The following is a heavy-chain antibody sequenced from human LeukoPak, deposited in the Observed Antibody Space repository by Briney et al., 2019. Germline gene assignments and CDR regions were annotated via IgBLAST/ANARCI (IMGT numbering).Heavy chain of an antibody. V-gene: IGHV3-48*01. CDR1: GFTFSSYS. D-gene: IGHD3-10*01. Sequence: GGSLRLSCAASGFTFSSYSMNWVRQAPGKGLEWVSYISSSSSNIDYADSVKGRFTISRDNAKNSLYLQMNSLRAEDTAVYYCAKAAYYYGSGSYPKGYFDYWGQGTLVTVSS. CDR3: AKAAYYYGSGSYPKGYFDY. CDR2: ISSSSSNI. J-gene: IGHJ4*02.